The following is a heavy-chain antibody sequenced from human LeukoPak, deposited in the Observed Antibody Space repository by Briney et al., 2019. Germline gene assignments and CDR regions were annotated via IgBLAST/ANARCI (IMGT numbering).Heavy chain of an antibody. Sequence: KPSETLSLTCTVSGGSISSSRYYRGWIRQPPGKGLEWIGSIYYSGSTYYNPSLKSRVTISVDTSKNQFSLKLSSVTAADTAVYYCARHVRGYCFLCAFDIWGQGTMVTVSS. CDR3: ARHVRGYCFLCAFDI. D-gene: IGHD2/OR15-2a*01. J-gene: IGHJ3*02. CDR1: GGSISSSRYY. CDR2: IYYSGST. V-gene: IGHV4-39*01.